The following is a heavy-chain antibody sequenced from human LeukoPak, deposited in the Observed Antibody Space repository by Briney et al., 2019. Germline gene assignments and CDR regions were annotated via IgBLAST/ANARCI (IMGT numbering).Heavy chain of an antibody. D-gene: IGHD6-19*01. CDR3: ARSSAVAGTANFDY. J-gene: IGHJ4*02. Sequence: ASVKVSCKASGGTFSSYAISWVRQAPGQGLEWMGRIIPIFGTANYAQKFQGRVTITTDESTSTAYMELSSLRSEDTAVNYCARSSAVAGTANFDYWGQGTLVTVSS. CDR1: GGTFSSYA. V-gene: IGHV1-69*05. CDR2: IIPIFGTA.